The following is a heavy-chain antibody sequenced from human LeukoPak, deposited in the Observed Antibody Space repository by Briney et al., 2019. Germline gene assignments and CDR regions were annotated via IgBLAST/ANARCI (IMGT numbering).Heavy chain of an antibody. J-gene: IGHJ4*02. CDR2: ISSSSSYI. D-gene: IGHD2-15*01. CDR3: AKDNAYCSGGSCIIDY. V-gene: IGHV3-21*01. Sequence: GGSLRLSCAASGFTFSSYSMNWVRQAPGKGLEWVSSISSSSSYIYYADSVKGRFTISRDNAKNSLYLQMNSLRAEDTAVYYCAKDNAYCSGGSCIIDYWGQGTLVTVSS. CDR1: GFTFSSYS.